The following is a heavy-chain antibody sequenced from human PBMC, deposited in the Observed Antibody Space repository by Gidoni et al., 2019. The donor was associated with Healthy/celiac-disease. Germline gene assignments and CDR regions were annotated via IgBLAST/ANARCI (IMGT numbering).Heavy chain of an antibody. Sequence: QVQLQQWGAGLLKPSETLSLTCAVYGGSFSGYYWSWIRQPPGQGLEWMGEINHSGSTNYNPSLKSRVTISVDTSKNQFSLKLSSVTAADTAVYYCARDFFLGGYSYGRRKYYFDYWGQGTLVTVSS. J-gene: IGHJ4*02. V-gene: IGHV4-34*01. D-gene: IGHD5-18*01. CDR3: ARDFFLGGYSYGRRKYYFDY. CDR2: INHSGST. CDR1: GGSFSGYY.